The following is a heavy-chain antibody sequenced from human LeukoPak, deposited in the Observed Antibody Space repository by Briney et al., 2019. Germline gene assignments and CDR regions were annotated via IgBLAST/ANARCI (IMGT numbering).Heavy chain of an antibody. Sequence: GGSLRLSCAASGFTFSSYAMSWVRQAPGKGLEWVSAISGSGGSTYYADSVKGRFTISRDNSGNTLYLQMNSLRAEDTAVYYCAKDLYGFYAMDVWGQGTTVTVSS. CDR2: ISGSGGST. CDR3: AKDLYGFYAMDV. V-gene: IGHV3-23*01. D-gene: IGHD4-17*01. J-gene: IGHJ6*02. CDR1: GFTFSSYA.